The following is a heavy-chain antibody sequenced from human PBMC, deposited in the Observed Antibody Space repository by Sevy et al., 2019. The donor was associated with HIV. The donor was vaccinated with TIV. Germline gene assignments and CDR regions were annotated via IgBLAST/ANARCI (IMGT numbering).Heavy chain of an antibody. CDR1: GFSFSAYW. D-gene: IGHD1-26*01. CDR2: IKPDGSDK. CDR3: AQETFGRFDS. Sequence: GVSLRLSCAASGFSFSAYWMNWVRQAPGKGLEWVANIKPDGSDKHYVDSAEGRFTISRDNAKNSLYLQMNSLRVEDTAMYYCAQETFGRFDSWGQGTLVTVSS. J-gene: IGHJ4*02. V-gene: IGHV3-7*01.